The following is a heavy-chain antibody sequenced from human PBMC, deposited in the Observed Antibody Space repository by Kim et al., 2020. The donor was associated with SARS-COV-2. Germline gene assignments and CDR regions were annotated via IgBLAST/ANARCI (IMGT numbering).Heavy chain of an antibody. J-gene: IGHJ4*02. D-gene: IGHD3-22*01. Sequence: GGSLRLSCAASGFTFSSYWMSWVRQAPGKGLEWVANIKQDGSEKYYVDSVKGRFTVSSDNAQNSLYLQMNSLRAEDTAVYYCVLGGYYYGYWGQGTLVTVSS. V-gene: IGHV3-7*01. CDR2: IKQDGSEK. CDR1: GFTFSSYW. CDR3: VLGGYYYGY.